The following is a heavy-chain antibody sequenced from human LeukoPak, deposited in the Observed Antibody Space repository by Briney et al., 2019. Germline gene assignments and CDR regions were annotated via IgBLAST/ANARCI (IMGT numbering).Heavy chain of an antibody. CDR1: GFTVSSKY. V-gene: IGHV3-66*01. CDR2: IYSGGTT. D-gene: IGHD3-10*01. J-gene: IGHJ3*02. Sequence: GGALTLSCAASGFTVSSKYMSWVRQAPGKGLEGVSVIYSGGTTYYADSVKGRFTISRDNSKNTLYLQMNSLRAEDPAVYYSGSTISNPCLKSRVTISVDTSKNQFSLKLSSVTAADTAVYYCARRMNTILGVVSHAFDIWGQGTMVTVSS. CDR3: GSTISNPCLKSRVTISVDTSKNQFSLKLSSVTAADTAVYYCARRMNTILGVVSHAFDI.